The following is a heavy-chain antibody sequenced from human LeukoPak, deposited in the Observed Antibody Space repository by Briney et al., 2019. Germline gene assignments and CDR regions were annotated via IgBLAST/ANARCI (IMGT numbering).Heavy chain of an antibody. CDR3: ASSTVVEYFQH. J-gene: IGHJ1*01. V-gene: IGHV4-30-2*01. CDR2: IYHSGST. D-gene: IGHD4-23*01. Sequence: SQTLSLTCAVSGGSISSGGYSWSWIRQPPGKGLEWIGYIYHSGSTYYNPSLKSRVTISVDRSKNQLSLKLSSVTAADTAVYSCASSTVVEYFQHWGQGTLVTVSS. CDR1: GGSISSGGYS.